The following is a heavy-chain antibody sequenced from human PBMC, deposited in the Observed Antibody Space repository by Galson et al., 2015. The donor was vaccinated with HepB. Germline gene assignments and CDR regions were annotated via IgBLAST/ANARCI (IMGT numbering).Heavy chain of an antibody. CDR2: ISTSDPTI. J-gene: IGHJ4*02. CDR3: ARDRDYDFWSGLGY. CDR1: GFTFRAYS. Sequence: SLRLSCAASGFTFRAYSVTWVRQAPGKGLEWVSSISTSDPTIFYADSVKGRFTISRDNARNSLYLQMNSLRDEDTAMYYCARDRDYDFWSGLGYWGQGTLSPSPQ. D-gene: IGHD3-3*01. V-gene: IGHV3-48*02.